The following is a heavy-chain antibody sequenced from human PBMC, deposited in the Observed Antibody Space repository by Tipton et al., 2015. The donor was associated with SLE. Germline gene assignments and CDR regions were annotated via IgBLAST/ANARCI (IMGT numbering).Heavy chain of an antibody. CDR2: INHSGST. Sequence: LRLSCAVYGGSFSGYYWSWIRQPPGKGLEWIGEINHSGSTNYNPSLKSRVTISVDTSKNQFSLKLSSVTAADTAAYYCAREGGDYWGQGTLVTVSS. V-gene: IGHV4-34*01. CDR3: AREGGDY. CDR1: GGSFSGYY. J-gene: IGHJ4*02. D-gene: IGHD3-16*01.